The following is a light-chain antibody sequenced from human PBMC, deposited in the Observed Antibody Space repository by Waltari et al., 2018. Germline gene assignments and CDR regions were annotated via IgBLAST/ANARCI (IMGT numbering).Light chain of an antibody. CDR3: QQRNRFPNT. CDR2: GAS. V-gene: IGKV1-9*01. CDR1: QDISSY. Sequence: DIQLTQSPSFLSASVGDRVTITCRASQDISSYLAWYQQKPGKAPKLLIYGASTLQSGVPSRFSGSGSETEFTLTISSLLPEDFATYYCQQRNRFPNTFGQGTKLEIK. J-gene: IGKJ2*01.